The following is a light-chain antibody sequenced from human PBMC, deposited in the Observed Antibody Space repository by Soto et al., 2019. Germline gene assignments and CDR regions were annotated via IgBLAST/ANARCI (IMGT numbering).Light chain of an antibody. V-gene: IGKV3-20*01. CDR3: QQYGSSPFT. CDR1: QSVSSSY. Sequence: EIVLTQSPGTLSLSPGERATLACRASQSVSSSYLAWYQQKPGQTPRLLFYGASSRATGIPDRFSGSASGTNFTITISGLEPEDFAVYYYQQYGSSPFTFGPGTNVDIK. CDR2: GAS. J-gene: IGKJ3*01.